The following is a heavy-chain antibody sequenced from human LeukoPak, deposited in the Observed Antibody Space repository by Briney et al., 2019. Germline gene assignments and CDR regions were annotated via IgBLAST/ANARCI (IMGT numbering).Heavy chain of an antibody. D-gene: IGHD1-26*01. V-gene: IGHV4-4*07. CDR3: ARYSGSPYWYLDH. J-gene: IGHJ4*02. CDR1: GGSIGNYY. CDR2: IYRSGAT. Sequence: SETLSLTCIVSGGSIGNYYWTWIRQPPGKGLEWIGHIYRSGATKYNASLESRVTMSADTSKNQFSLKLNSVTAADTAIYHCARYSGSPYWYLDHWGQGVLVTVSS.